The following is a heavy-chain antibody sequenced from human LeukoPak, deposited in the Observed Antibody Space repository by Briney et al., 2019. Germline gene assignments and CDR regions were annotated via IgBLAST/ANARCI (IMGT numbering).Heavy chain of an antibody. CDR1: GFMFSDYY. D-gene: IGHD3-10*01. J-gene: IGHJ4*02. Sequence: GGSLRLSCAASGFMFSDYYMSWIRQVPGKGLEWISYISISGSDSYTNYADSVKGRFTISRDNAKNSLYLQMNSLRAEDTAIYYCARIYGSGSYYPYFDNWGQGTLDTVSS. V-gene: IGHV3-11*03. CDR3: ARIYGSGSYYPYFDN. CDR2: ISISGSDSYT.